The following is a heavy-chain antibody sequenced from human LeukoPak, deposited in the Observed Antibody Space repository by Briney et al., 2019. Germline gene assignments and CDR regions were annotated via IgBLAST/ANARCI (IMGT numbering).Heavy chain of an antibody. V-gene: IGHV4-39*07. D-gene: IGHD4-17*01. CDR3: ARDRADYGDYVGWFDP. Sequence: SETLSLTCTVSGGSISSSSYYWGWIRQPPGKGLEWIGSIYYSGSTYYNPSLKSRVTKSVDTSKNQFSLKLSSVTAADTAVYYCARDRADYGDYVGWFDPWGQGTLVTVSS. CDR1: GGSISSSSYY. CDR2: IYYSGST. J-gene: IGHJ5*02.